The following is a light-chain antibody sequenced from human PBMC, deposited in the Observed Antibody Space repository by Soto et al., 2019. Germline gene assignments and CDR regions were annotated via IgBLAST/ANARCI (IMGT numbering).Light chain of an antibody. CDR1: QSVNIN. V-gene: IGKV3-20*01. J-gene: IGKJ5*01. CDR2: GTS. CDR3: QQYGNSPIT. Sequence: EIVMTLAPATLSVTPEERATLSCRASQSVNINLGCYQQKPGEDPRLLIYGTSSRATGIPDRFSGSGSGTDFSLTISRLEPEDFAVDYCQQYGNSPITFGQGTRLEIK.